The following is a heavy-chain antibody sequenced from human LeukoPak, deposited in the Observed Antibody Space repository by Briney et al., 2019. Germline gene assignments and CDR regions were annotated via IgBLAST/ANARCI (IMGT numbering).Heavy chain of an antibody. CDR1: GYTFTDYY. Sequence: GASVKVSCKASGYTFTDYYMHWVRQAPGQGLEWMGWINPNSGGTKYAQKFQGRVTMTRDTSISTAYMDLSSLTSDDTAVYYCARDRSSLYNGNYAFWGQGTLVTVSS. D-gene: IGHD5-12*01. V-gene: IGHV1-2*02. J-gene: IGHJ4*02. CDR3: ARDRSSLYNGNYAF. CDR2: INPNSGGT.